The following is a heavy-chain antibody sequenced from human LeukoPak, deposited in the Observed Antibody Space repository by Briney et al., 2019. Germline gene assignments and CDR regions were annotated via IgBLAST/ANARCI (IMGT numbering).Heavy chain of an antibody. V-gene: IGHV3-43*02. J-gene: IGHJ4*02. CDR1: GFTFDDYA. Sequence: GGSLRLSCAASGFTFDDYAMHWVRQAPGKGLEWVSLISGDADSTYYADSVKGRFTISRDDSKNSLYLQMNSLRTEDTALYYCAKDIYRGLDMATRPDYWSQGTLVTVSS. CDR2: ISGDADST. CDR3: AKDIYRGLDMATRPDY. D-gene: IGHD5-24*01.